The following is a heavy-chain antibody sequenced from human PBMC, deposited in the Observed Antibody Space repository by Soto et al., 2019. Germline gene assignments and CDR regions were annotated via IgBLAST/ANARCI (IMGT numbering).Heavy chain of an antibody. CDR1: GFTFSSYA. J-gene: IGHJ4*02. CDR2: ISGSGGNT. CDR3: EKDSAYSGRYCQI. D-gene: IGHD1-26*01. V-gene: IGHV3-23*01. Sequence: PGGSLRLCCAASGFTFSSYAMHWVRQAPGKGLEWVSVISGSGGNTYYADSVKGRFTISRDNSKNTLYLQMNSLRAEDTAVYYCEKDSAYSGRYCQIWGQGTLVTVSS.